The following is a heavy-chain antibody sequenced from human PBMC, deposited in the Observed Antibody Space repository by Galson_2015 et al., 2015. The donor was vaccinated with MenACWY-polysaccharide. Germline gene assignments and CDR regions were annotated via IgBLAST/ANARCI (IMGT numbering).Heavy chain of an antibody. Sequence: SVKVSCKASGYTFTTHYFHWMRQAPGQGLEWMGSINPNSGATTYAQRFQGRVMMTRDTSISTVYMELSSLKSDDTAMYYCASTKAHTHYFEYWGQGTPVTVSS. V-gene: IGHV1-2*02. CDR3: ASTKAHTHYFEY. J-gene: IGHJ4*02. CDR2: INPNSGAT. CDR1: GYTFTTHY.